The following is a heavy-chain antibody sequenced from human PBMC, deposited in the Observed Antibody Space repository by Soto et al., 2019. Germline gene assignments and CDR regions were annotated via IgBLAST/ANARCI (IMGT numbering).Heavy chain of an antibody. V-gene: IGHV3-74*01. Sequence: GGSLRLSCAASGFTFSSYWMHWVRQAPGKGLVWVSRINSDGSTTNYADPVKGRFTISRDNAKNTLYLQMNSLRAEDTAVYYCARVPTGGYDWNWGQGTRVTVSS. D-gene: IGHD5-12*01. CDR2: INSDGSTT. CDR3: ARVPTGGYDWN. J-gene: IGHJ4*02. CDR1: GFTFSSYW.